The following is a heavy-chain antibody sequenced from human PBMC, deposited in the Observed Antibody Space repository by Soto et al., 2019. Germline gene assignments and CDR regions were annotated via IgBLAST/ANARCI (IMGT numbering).Heavy chain of an antibody. CDR2: INNDGTYT. Sequence: EVQLVESGGGLVQPGGSLRLSCAASGFTFSGYWMHWVRQAPGKGLTWVSRINNDGTYTSSADSVRGRFTISRDDARNTLYLQMNSLRIEDTAVYYCTRALDGMIPTAYWGQGTLVTVSS. J-gene: IGHJ4*02. CDR1: GFTFSGYW. V-gene: IGHV3-74*01. CDR3: TRALDGMIPTAY. D-gene: IGHD3-22*01.